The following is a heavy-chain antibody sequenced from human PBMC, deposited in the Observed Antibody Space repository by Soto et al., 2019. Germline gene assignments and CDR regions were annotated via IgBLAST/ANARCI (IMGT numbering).Heavy chain of an antibody. CDR3: EKDEDIVARYYFDY. J-gene: IGHJ4*02. CDR2: ISGSGGST. Sequence: GGSLILSCAASGFTFSSYAMSWVRQAPGKGLEWVSAISGSGGSTYYADSVKGRFTISRDNSKNTLYLQMNSLRAEDTAVYYCEKDEDIVARYYFDYWGQGTLDTVSS. D-gene: IGHD5-12*01. CDR1: GFTFSSYA. V-gene: IGHV3-23*01.